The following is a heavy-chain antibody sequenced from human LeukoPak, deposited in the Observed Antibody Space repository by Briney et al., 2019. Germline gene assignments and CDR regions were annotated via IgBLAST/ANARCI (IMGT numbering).Heavy chain of an antibody. Sequence: SETLSLTCVVYGGSFSGYYWSWIRQPPGKGLEWIGEINHSGSTNYNPSLKSRVTISVDTSKNQFSLKLSSVTAADTAVYYCARSKVTIFGVVIQYYYYYGMDVWGQGTTVTVSS. CDR2: INHSGST. J-gene: IGHJ6*02. V-gene: IGHV4-34*01. D-gene: IGHD3-3*01. CDR1: GGSFSGYY. CDR3: ARSKVTIFGVVIQYYYYYGMDV.